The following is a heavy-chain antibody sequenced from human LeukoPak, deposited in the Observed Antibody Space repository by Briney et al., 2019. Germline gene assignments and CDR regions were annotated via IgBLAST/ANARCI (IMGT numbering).Heavy chain of an antibody. V-gene: IGHV4-38-2*02. CDR3: ARDRGYYDTSGYYCFDY. D-gene: IGHD3-22*01. Sequence: NSSETLSLTCTVSGYSISSGYYWGWIRQPSGKGLEWIASIYHSGSTYYTPSLKSRVTISVDTSKNQFSLKLSSVTAADTAVYYCARDRGYYDTSGYYCFDYWGQGTLVTVSS. CDR1: GYSISSGYY. CDR2: IYHSGST. J-gene: IGHJ4*02.